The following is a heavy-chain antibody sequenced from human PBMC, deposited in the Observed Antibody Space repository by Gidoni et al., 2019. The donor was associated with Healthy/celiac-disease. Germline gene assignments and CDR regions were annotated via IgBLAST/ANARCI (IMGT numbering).Heavy chain of an antibody. CDR1: GYTFTGYY. CDR2: INPNSGGT. Sequence: QVQLVQSGAEVKKPGASVKVSCKASGYTFTGYYMHWVRQAPGQGLEWMGWINPNSGGTNYAQKFQGRVTMTRDTSISTAYMELSRLRSDDTAVYYWARDARVVVAATRGWFDPWGQGTLVTVSS. D-gene: IGHD2-15*01. CDR3: ARDARVVVAATRGWFDP. V-gene: IGHV1-2*02. J-gene: IGHJ5*02.